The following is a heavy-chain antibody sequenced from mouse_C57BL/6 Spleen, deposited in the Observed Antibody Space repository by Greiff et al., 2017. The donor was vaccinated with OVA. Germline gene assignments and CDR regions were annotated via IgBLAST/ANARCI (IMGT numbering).Heavy chain of an antibody. CDR1: GYTFTSYW. V-gene: IGHV1-64*01. J-gene: IGHJ1*03. Sequence: QVQLKQPGAELVKPGASVKLSCKASGYTFTSYWMHWVKQRPGQGLEWIGMIHPNSGSTNYNEKFKSKATLTVDKSSSTAYMQLSSLTSEDSAVYYCARGYYGSSHGYFDVWGTGTTVTVSS. D-gene: IGHD1-1*01. CDR2: IHPNSGST. CDR3: ARGYYGSSHGYFDV.